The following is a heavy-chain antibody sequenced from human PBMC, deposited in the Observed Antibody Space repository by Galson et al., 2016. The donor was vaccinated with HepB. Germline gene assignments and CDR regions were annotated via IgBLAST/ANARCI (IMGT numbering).Heavy chain of an antibody. CDR3: AKIRSRLGPCSNVGCYIGLSFDN. CDR1: GFMFSDYA. J-gene: IGHJ4*02. D-gene: IGHD2-8*01. V-gene: IGHV3-30*18. Sequence: SLRLSCAASGFMFSDYAIHWVRQSPGKGLEWVAVVSYDGSDKYYADSVKGRFTISRDTSKTTVFLQMNNLRPEDTAVYYCAKIRSRLGPCSNVGCYIGLSFDNWGQWSPVTVSS. CDR2: VSYDGSDK.